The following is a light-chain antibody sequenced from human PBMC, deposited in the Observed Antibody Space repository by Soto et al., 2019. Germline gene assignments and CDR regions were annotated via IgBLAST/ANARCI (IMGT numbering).Light chain of an antibody. CDR3: QQRTDWPPVYT. CDR1: QSVSSF. Sequence: EIVLTQSPVTLSLSPGDRATLSCRPSQSVSSFLAWYQQKPGQPPRLLIYDVSNRAAGIPARFSGSASGTDFTLTISSLEPEDFAVYYCQQRTDWPPVYTFGQGTKLEIK. V-gene: IGKV3-11*01. J-gene: IGKJ2*01. CDR2: DVS.